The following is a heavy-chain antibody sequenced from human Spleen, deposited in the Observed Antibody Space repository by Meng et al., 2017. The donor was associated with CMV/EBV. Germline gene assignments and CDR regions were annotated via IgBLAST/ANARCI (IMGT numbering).Heavy chain of an antibody. D-gene: IGHD3-16*01. CDR1: GGSISSSNW. CDR2: IYHSGST. CDR3: ARGGVLGLGSFDY. Sequence: AVSGGSISSSNWWNWVRQPQGKGLEWVEEIYHSGSTNYNPSLKSRVTISVDKSKNQFSLKLSSVTAADTAVYYCARGGVLGLGSFDYWGQGTLVTVSS. J-gene: IGHJ4*02. V-gene: IGHV4-4*02.